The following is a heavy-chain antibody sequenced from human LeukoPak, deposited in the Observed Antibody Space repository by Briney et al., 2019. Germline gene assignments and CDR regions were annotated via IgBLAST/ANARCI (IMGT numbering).Heavy chain of an antibody. CDR2: INHSGST. CDR1: GGSFSGYY. V-gene: IGHV4-34*01. J-gene: IGHJ4*02. D-gene: IGHD2-21*01. CDR3: ARDGGGAHYDY. Sequence: PSETLSLTCAVYGGSFSGYYWSWIRQPPGKGLEWIGEINHSGSTNYNPSLKSRVTISVDTSKNQFSLKLSSVTAADTAVYYCARDGGGAHYDYWGQGTLVTVSS.